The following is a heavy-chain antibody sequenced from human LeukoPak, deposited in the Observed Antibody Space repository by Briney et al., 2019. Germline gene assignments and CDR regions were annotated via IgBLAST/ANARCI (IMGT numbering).Heavy chain of an antibody. Sequence: PSETLSLTCTVSADSDNTNNYYWGWIRQPPGKGLEWLATVNDSGITFYHESLKSRVTTFMDTSKNQISLRLTSATASDTAVYYCAGGYAEILLVAEYFDHWGQGTLVTVSS. V-gene: IGHV4-39*01. D-gene: IGHD2-2*01. CDR3: AGGYAEILLVAEYFDH. J-gene: IGHJ1*01. CDR1: ADSDNTNNYY. CDR2: VNDSGIT.